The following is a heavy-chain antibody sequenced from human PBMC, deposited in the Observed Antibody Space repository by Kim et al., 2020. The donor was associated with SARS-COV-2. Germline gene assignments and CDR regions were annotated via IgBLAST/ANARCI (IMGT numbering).Heavy chain of an antibody. J-gene: IGHJ6*02. CDR2: IYYSGNT. D-gene: IGHD3-22*01. Sequence: SETLSLTCTVSGGSISSNSYYWGWIRQPPGKGLEWIGSIYYSGNTYYNPSLKSRVTMSVDTSRNHFSLKLSSVTAADTAVYYCARDPLMTMILVAQGYYYCMGGWGQGATGTVSS. CDR1: GGSISSNSYY. V-gene: IGHV4-39*02. CDR3: ARDPLMTMILVAQGYYYCMGG.